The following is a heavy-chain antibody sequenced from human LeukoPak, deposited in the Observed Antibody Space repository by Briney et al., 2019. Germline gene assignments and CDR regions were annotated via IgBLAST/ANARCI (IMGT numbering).Heavy chain of an antibody. D-gene: IGHD3-16*02. CDR2: INHSGGT. Sequence: SETLSLTCAVSGGSFNNYYWTWIRQSPGQGLEWIGDINHSGGTNYNPSLKSRVTISVDTSKNQFSLKLSSVTAADTAVYYCARPSGVWGSYRYYYYYGMDVWGQGTTVTVSS. J-gene: IGHJ6*02. V-gene: IGHV4-34*01. CDR1: GGSFNNYY. CDR3: ARPSGVWGSYRYYYYYGMDV.